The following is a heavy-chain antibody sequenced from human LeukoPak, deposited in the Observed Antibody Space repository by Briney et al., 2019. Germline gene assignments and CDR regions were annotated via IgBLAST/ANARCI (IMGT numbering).Heavy chain of an antibody. V-gene: IGHV4-59*01. CDR3: ARDRGPTKNYYDSSGNNWYFDL. CDR1: GGSISSYY. CDR2: IYYSGST. J-gene: IGHJ2*01. Sequence: SETLSLTCTVSGGSISSYYWSWIRQPPGKGLKWIGYIYYSGSTNYNPSLKSRVTISVDTSKNQFSLKLSSVTAADTAVYYCARDRGPTKNYYDSSGNNWYFDLWGRGTLVTVSS. D-gene: IGHD3-22*01.